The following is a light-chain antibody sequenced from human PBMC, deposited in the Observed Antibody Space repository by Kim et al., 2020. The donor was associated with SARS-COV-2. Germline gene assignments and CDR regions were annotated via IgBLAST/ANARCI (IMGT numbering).Light chain of an antibody. Sequence: QSVLTQPPSVSGAPGQRVTISCTGSSSNIGAGYDVHWYQQLPGTAPKLLIYGNSNRPSGVPDRFSGSKSGTSASLAITGLQAEDEADYYCQSYDSSRSDWVFGGGTQLTVL. CDR2: GNS. J-gene: IGLJ3*02. CDR3: QSYDSSRSDWV. V-gene: IGLV1-40*01. CDR1: SSNIGAGYD.